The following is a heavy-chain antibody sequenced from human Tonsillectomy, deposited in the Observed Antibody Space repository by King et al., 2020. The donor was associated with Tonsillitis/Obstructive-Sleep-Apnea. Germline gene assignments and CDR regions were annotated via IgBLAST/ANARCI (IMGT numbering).Heavy chain of an antibody. J-gene: IGHJ3*02. D-gene: IGHD2-21*01. CDR1: GFTFSNYW. CDR3: VRDKDVVVVTTNYEAFDI. V-gene: IGHV3-7*04. Sequence: VQLVESGGGLVQPGGSLRLSCAASGFTFSNYWMIWVRQAPGKVLEWVATIKQDGSWKSYVDSVKDRFTISRDNAKNSLYLQMNSLRAEDTAVYYCVRDKDVVVVTTNYEAFDIWGQGPMVTVSS. CDR2: IKQDGSWK.